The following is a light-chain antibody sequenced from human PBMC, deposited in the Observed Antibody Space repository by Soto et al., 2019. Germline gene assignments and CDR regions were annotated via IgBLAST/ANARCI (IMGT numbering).Light chain of an antibody. V-gene: IGKV1-9*01. CDR3: HQVYTYTRT. CDR1: QGVRSY. CDR2: GAS. J-gene: IGKJ1*01. Sequence: GDRVTITCRASQGVRSYLAWFQQRPGKAPKLLIFGASTLQNVVPARFSGGGFGTEFTLTITSMQPEDFATYYCHQVYTYTRTFGQVTKVEIK.